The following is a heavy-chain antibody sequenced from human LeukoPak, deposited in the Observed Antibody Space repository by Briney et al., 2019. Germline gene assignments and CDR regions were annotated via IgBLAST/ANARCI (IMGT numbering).Heavy chain of an antibody. D-gene: IGHD2-15*01. CDR3: ARLNCSGGSCHSSTVYYFDY. CDR2: INHSGST. Sequence: SETLSLTCAVYGGSFSGYYWSWIRQPPGKGLEWIGEINHSGSTNYNPSLKSRVTISVDTSKNQFSLKLSSVTAADTAVYYCARLNCSGGSCHSSTVYYFDYWGQGTLVTVSS. J-gene: IGHJ4*02. CDR1: GGSFSGYY. V-gene: IGHV4-34*01.